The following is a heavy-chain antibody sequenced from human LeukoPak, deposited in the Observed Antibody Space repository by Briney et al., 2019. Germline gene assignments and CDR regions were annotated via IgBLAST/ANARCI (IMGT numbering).Heavy chain of an antibody. V-gene: IGHV4-59*01. D-gene: IGHD2-2*01. CDR3: ARGGYCSSTSCYLVFDP. Sequence: PSVTLSLTCTVSGGSISSYYWSWLRQPQGKGLEWIGYIYYSGSTNYNPSLKSRVTISVDTSKNQFSLTLSSVTAADTAVYYCARGGYCSSTSCYLVFDPWGQGTLVTVSS. J-gene: IGHJ5*02. CDR1: GGSISSYY. CDR2: IYYSGST.